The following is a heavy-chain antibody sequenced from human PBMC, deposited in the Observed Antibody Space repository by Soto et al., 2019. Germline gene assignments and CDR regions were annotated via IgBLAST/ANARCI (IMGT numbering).Heavy chain of an antibody. J-gene: IGHJ3*01. CDR1: GFTFDDYA. V-gene: IGHV3-9*01. CDR2: INWNSAYI. CDR3: AKAVSLAFDALHV. Sequence: EVQLVESGGGLVQPGRSLRLSCAASGFTFDDYAMHWVRQAPGKGLEWVSGINWNSAYIGYAESVKGRFIISRDNAKKLVHLQMNSLRTEDTALYYGAKAVSLAFDALHVWGQGTKVTVSA.